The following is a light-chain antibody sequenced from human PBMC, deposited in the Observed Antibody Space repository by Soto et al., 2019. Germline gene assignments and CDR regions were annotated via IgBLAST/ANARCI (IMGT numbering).Light chain of an antibody. CDR2: EVN. CDR3: SSYAGSSNV. Sequence: QSVLTQPPSASGSPGQSVAISCTGTSSEVGGYNYVSWYQQHPGKAPKLMIYEVNKRPSGVPDRFSGSKSGNTASLTVSGLQAEDEADYYCSSYAGSSNVFGTGIKVTVL. J-gene: IGLJ1*01. V-gene: IGLV2-8*01. CDR1: SSEVGGYNY.